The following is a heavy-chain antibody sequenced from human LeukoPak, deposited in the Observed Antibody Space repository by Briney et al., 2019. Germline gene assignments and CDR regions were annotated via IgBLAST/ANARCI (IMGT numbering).Heavy chain of an antibody. J-gene: IGHJ4*02. CDR2: IRYDGSNK. CDR1: GFTFSSDG. CDR3: AKGGGLGTEFDY. V-gene: IGHV3-30*02. Sequence: PGGSLRLSWAASGFTFSSDGMHWVRQAPGKGLEWVAFIRYDGSNKYYADSVKGRFTISRDNSKNTLYLQMNSPRTEDTAVYYCAKGGGLGTEFDYWGQGTLVTVPS. D-gene: IGHD3-16*01.